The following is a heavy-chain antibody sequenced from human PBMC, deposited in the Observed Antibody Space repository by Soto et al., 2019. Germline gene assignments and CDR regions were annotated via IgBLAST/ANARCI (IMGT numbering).Heavy chain of an antibody. Sequence: PGGSLRLSCPASGFTFSSYAMSWVRQAPGKGLEWVSAISGSGGSTYYADSVKGRFTISRENSKNTLYLQMNSLRAEDTAVYNGAKGGSDFCSGYDYYFYGMDVCGRATTVSVS. CDR1: GFTFSSYA. J-gene: IGHJ6*02. CDR2: ISGSGGST. D-gene: IGHD3-3*01. CDR3: AKGGSDFCSGYDYYFYGMDV. V-gene: IGHV3-23*01.